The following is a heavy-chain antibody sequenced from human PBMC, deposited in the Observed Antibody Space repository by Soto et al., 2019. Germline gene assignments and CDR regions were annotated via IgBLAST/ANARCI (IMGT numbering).Heavy chain of an antibody. D-gene: IGHD6-19*01. V-gene: IGHV1-3*01. CDR2: INAGNGNT. CDR3: ARDLVGTLGYSSGIDAFDI. Sequence: GASVKVSCKASGYTFTSHAMHWVRQAPGQRLEWMGWINAGNGNTKYSQKFQGRVTITRDTSASTAYMELSSLRSEDTAVYYCARDLVGTLGYSSGIDAFDIWGQGTMVTVSS. J-gene: IGHJ3*02. CDR1: GYTFTSHA.